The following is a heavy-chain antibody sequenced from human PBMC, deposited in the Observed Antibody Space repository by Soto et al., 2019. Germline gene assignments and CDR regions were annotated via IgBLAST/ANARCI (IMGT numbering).Heavy chain of an antibody. V-gene: IGHV3-9*01. J-gene: IGHJ4*02. CDR1: GFTFDDYA. Sequence: PGGSLSPSCAASGFTFDDYAMHWVRQAPGRGLGWVSGISWNSGRIGHENSVKGRFTISRDNAKNSLDLQMNTMRAEDTAFYYCAKGHSYSSSSGEDYWGQGT. CDR2: ISWNSGRI. CDR3: AKGHSYSSSSGEDY. D-gene: IGHD6-6*01.